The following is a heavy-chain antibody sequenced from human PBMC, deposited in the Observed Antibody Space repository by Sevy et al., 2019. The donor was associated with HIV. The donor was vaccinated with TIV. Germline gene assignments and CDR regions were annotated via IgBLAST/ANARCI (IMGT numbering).Heavy chain of an antibody. Sequence: GESLKISCAASGFTFSKYSMSWVRQPPGKGLEWVSTLSFGCGEINYADSVKGRFTISRDNSKSSVYLQMNNLRPEDTAGYYCAREGCTKPHDYWGQGTLVTVSS. V-gene: IGHV3-23*01. J-gene: IGHJ4*02. CDR2: LSFGCGEI. CDR3: AREGCTKPHDY. CDR1: GFTFSKYS. D-gene: IGHD2-8*01.